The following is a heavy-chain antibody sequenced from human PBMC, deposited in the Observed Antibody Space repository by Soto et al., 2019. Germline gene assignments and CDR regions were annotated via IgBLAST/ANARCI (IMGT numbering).Heavy chain of an antibody. D-gene: IGHD6-13*01. CDR2: INPSGGST. V-gene: IGHV1-46*01. Sequence: QVQLVQSGAEVKKPGASVKVSCKASGYTFTSYYMHWVRQAPGQGLEWMGIINPSGGSTSYAQKFQARVTMTRDTSTSTVYMELSSLRSDDTAVYYCASAEEGGPGIVDYWGQGTLVTVSS. CDR3: ASAEEGGPGIVDY. CDR1: GYTFTSYY. J-gene: IGHJ4*02.